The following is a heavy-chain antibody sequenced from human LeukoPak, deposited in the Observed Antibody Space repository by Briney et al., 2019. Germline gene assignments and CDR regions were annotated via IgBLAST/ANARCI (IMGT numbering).Heavy chain of an antibody. CDR1: GFTFSTYW. V-gene: IGHV3-30-3*01. J-gene: IGHJ4*02. Sequence: TGGSLRLSCAGSGFTFSTYWMHWVRQAPGKGLEWVAVISYDGSNKYYADSVKGRFTISRDNSKNTLYLQMNSLRAEDTAVYDCARSPPMVRGVIIEYYFDYWGQGTLVTVSS. CDR2: ISYDGSNK. D-gene: IGHD3-10*01. CDR3: ARSPPMVRGVIIEYYFDY.